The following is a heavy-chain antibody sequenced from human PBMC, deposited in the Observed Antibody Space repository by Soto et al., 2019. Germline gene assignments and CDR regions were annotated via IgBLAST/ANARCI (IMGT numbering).Heavy chain of an antibody. J-gene: IGHJ1*01. Sequence: GGALRLSCAASGFTVSNNYMSWVRQAPGKGLEWVSIIYSGGDTYYADSVKGIFTISRDNSKNTLYLQMNSLRAEDTAIYYCARGYYDGSGYSPGHFPQWGQGT. V-gene: IGHV3-66*01. D-gene: IGHD3-22*01. CDR1: GFTVSNNY. CDR3: ARGYYDGSGYSPGHFPQ. CDR2: IYSGGDT.